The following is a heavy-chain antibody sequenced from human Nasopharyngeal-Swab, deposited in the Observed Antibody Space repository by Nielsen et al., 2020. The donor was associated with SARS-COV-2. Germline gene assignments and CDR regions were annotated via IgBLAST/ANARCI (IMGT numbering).Heavy chain of an antibody. CDR2: INTEYGST. Sequence: ASVKVSCKAYGYTFSYYTIHWVRQAPGQSLEWMGWINTEYGSTRYSQKFQGRVTISRDTSARTADMELSSLTSEDTAVYYCAREKAAAGTGYWYFDLWGRGTLVTVSS. CDR1: GYTFSYYT. J-gene: IGHJ2*01. CDR3: AREKAAAGTGYWYFDL. D-gene: IGHD6-13*01. V-gene: IGHV1-3*04.